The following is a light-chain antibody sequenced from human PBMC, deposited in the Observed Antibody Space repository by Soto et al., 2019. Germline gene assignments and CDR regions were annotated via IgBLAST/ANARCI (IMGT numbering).Light chain of an antibody. Sequence: QTVVTQEPSLTVSPGGTVTLTCASSTGAVTSAYYPNWFQQKPGQAPRALIYSTTNTHSWTPARFSGSLLGGKAALTLSGVQPEDEAEYYCLLYYGDVGVFGGGTKLTVL. J-gene: IGLJ3*02. CDR3: LLYYGDVGV. CDR2: STT. CDR1: TGAVTSAYY. V-gene: IGLV7-43*01.